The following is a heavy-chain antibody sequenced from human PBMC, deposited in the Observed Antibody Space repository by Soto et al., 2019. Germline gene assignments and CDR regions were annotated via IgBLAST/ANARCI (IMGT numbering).Heavy chain of an antibody. V-gene: IGHV1-18*01. D-gene: IGHD3-9*01. Sequence: ASVKVSCKASGYTFTSYGISWVRQAPGQGLEWMGWISAYNGNTNYAQKLQGRVTMTTDTSTSTAYMELRSLRSDDTAVYYCARDLMDYDILTGHPSGAFDIWGQGTMVTVSS. CDR1: GYTFTSYG. CDR3: ARDLMDYDILTGHPSGAFDI. CDR2: ISAYNGNT. J-gene: IGHJ3*02.